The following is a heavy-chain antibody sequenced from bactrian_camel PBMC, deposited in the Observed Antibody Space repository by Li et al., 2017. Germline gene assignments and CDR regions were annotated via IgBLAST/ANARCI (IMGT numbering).Heavy chain of an antibody. CDR1: IRTFNLYA. V-gene: IGHV3S53*01. D-gene: IGHD7*01. J-gene: IGHJ4*01. Sequence: HVQLVESGGGSVQAGGSLRLSCAAETSIRTFNLYAMGWFRQVPGKEREGVAAIDSDGSTSYADSVKGRFTISRDNAQNTAYLQMNRLKPEDTAMYQCKADCRSGTGNIVANGWGQGTQVTVS. CDR3: KADCRSGTGNIVANG. CDR2: IDSDGST.